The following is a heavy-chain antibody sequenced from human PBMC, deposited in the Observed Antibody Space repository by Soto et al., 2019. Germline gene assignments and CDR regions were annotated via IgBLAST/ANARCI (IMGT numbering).Heavy chain of an antibody. V-gene: IGHV3-74*01. CDR3: ARDPAPIGWYDY. D-gene: IGHD6-19*01. CDR1: GFTLTTYW. CDR2: INRDGDST. Sequence: EVQLVESGGGLVQPGGSLRLSCAASGFTLTTYWMHWVRQAPGKRLEWVSRINRDGDSTTYADSVRGRFTIFRDSAKNTLYLQMNSLRAEDTAVYYCARDPAPIGWYDYWGQGTLVTVSS. J-gene: IGHJ4*02.